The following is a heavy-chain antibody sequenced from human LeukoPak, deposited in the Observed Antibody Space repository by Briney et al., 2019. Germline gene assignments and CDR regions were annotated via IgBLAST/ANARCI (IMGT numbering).Heavy chain of an antibody. CDR1: GFTFSSYG. Sequence: PGGSLRLSCAASGFTFSSYGMSWVRQAPGKGLEWVSAISGSGGSTYYADSVKGRFTISRDNSKNTLYLQMNSLRAEDTAVYYCAKVERGGGRYGSGSQVDYWGQGTLVTVSS. CDR3: AKVERGGGRYGSGSQVDY. J-gene: IGHJ4*02. V-gene: IGHV3-23*01. CDR2: ISGSGGST. D-gene: IGHD3-10*01.